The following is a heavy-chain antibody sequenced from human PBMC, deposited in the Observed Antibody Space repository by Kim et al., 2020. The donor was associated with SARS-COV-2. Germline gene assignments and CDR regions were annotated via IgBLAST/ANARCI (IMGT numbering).Heavy chain of an antibody. CDR2: RT. V-gene: IGHV3-64*01. Sequence: RTYYANSVNGRFTISRDNSKNTVYLQMDSLRPDDMAVYYCVRVGISAYDYWGQGTLVTVSS. J-gene: IGHJ4*02. D-gene: IGHD6-25*01. CDR3: VRVGISAYDY.